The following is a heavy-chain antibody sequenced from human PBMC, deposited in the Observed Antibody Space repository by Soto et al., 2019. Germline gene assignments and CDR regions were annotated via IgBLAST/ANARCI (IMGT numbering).Heavy chain of an antibody. CDR1: GYTFTGYY. D-gene: IGHD6-19*01. Sequence: QVQLVQSGAEVKKPGASVKVSCKASGYTFTGYYMHWVRQAPGQGLEWMGWINPNSGGRNYAQKVQGRVPITADKSTSTAYMELSSLRSEDTAVYYCASGGYSSGWYSGYWGQGTLVTVSS. CDR3: ASGGYSSGWYSGY. J-gene: IGHJ4*02. CDR2: INPNSGGR. V-gene: IGHV1-2*02.